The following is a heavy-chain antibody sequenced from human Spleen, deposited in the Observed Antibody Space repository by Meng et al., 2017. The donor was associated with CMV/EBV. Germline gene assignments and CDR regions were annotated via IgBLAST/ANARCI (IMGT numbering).Heavy chain of an antibody. V-gene: IGHV3-20*03. J-gene: IGHJ4*02. D-gene: IGHD1-26*01. CDR1: GFTFDDYG. CDR2: INWNGGST. Sequence: GGSLRLSYAASGFTFDDYGMSWVRQAPGKGLEWVSGINWNGGSTGYADSVKGRFTISRDNAKNSLYLQMNSLRAEDTALYYCARGGPPKIVGATSYYFDYWGQGTLVTVSS. CDR3: ARGGPPKIVGATSYYFDY.